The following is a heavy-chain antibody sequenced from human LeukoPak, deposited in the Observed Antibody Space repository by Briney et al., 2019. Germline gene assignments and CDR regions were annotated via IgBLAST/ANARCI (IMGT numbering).Heavy chain of an antibody. CDR3: ARGPYYYDSSGRYDAFDI. D-gene: IGHD3-22*01. CDR1: GYTFTSYD. Sequence: GASVKVSCKASGYTFTSYDINWVRQAPGQGLEWMGWMNPNSGNTGYAQKFQGRVTITRNTPISTAYMELSSLRSEDTAVYYCARGPYYYDSSGRYDAFDIWGQGTMVTVSS. J-gene: IGHJ3*02. V-gene: IGHV1-8*03. CDR2: MNPNSGNT.